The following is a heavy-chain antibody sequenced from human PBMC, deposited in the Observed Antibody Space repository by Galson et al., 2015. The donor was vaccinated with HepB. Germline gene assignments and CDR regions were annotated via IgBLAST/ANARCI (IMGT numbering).Heavy chain of an antibody. D-gene: IGHD3-3*01. CDR3: ARDGYFWSGYYPGNYYYYMDV. J-gene: IGHJ6*03. Sequence: DPVKGRFTISRDNSKNTLYLQINSLRAEDTAVYYCARDGYFWSGYYPGNYYYYMDVWGKGTTVTVSS. V-gene: IGHV3-30*01.